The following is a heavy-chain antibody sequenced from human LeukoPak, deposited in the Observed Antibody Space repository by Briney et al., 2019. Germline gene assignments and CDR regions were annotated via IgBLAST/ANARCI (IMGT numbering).Heavy chain of an antibody. V-gene: IGHV3-7*03. CDR3: VKNDGWFHLAQ. J-gene: IGHJ4*02. D-gene: IGHD6-19*01. CDR2: IKNDGSET. CDR1: GFNFRDHW. Sequence: GGSLRLSCAVSGFNFRDHWMDWIRQAPGKGLEWVGHIKNDGSETYYLDSLKGRFSISRDNTNNALYLQMNSLRVEDTAVYYCVKNDGWFHLAQWGQGTLVTVSS.